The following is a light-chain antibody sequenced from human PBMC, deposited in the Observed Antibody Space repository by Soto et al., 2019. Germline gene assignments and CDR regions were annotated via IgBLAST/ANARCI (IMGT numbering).Light chain of an antibody. CDR3: QQANSFLT. Sequence: DIQMTQSPSSLSASVGDRVTITCRASQSISSYLNWYQQKPGKAPKLLIYAASSLQSGVPSRFSGSGSGTDFTLTISSLQPEDFATYYCQQANSFLTFGGGTRLEIK. CDR2: AAS. V-gene: IGKV1-39*01. J-gene: IGKJ5*01. CDR1: QSISSY.